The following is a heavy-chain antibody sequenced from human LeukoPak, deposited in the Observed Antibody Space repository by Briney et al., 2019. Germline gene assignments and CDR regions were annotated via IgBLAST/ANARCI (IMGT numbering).Heavy chain of an antibody. CDR1: GFNFNPYG. V-gene: IGHV3-23*01. D-gene: IGHD6-19*01. CDR2: ISGATDMT. J-gene: IGHJ3*01. CDR3: AKKADRRITVATSGAFDL. Sequence: TGGSLRLSCEASGFNFNPYGLTWVRQAPGKGLEWISFISGATDMTVYSDSVRGRFTISRDNAKNTLYLQMNSLRAEDTAIYYCAKKADRRITVATSGAFDLWGQGTGVTVSS.